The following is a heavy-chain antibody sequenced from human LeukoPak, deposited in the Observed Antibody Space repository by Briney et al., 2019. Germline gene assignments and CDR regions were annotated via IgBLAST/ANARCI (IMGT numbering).Heavy chain of an antibody. V-gene: IGHV3-48*01. D-gene: IGHD6-19*01. CDR2: ISSSSVTI. J-gene: IGHJ4*02. CDR1: GFTFSTYS. CDR3: AKAGRLQAVAGWIDY. Sequence: GGSLRLSCAASGFTFSTYSMNWVRQAPGKGLEWVSYISSSSVTIYYADSVKGRFTISRDNAKNSLHLQMNSLRAEDTAIYYCAKAGRLQAVAGWIDYWGQGTLVTVS.